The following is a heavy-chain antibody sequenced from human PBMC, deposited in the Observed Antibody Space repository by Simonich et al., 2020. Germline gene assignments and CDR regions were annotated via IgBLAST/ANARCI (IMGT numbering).Heavy chain of an antibody. CDR1: GGSISSYY. Sequence: QVQLQESGPGLVKPSETLSLTCTVSGGSISSYYWSWIRQPPGKGLEWIGYIYYSGSTNYNPSLKSRVTISVDTSENQFSLKLSSVTAADTAVYYCASRGWSGYYDYWGQGTLVTVSS. CDR3: ASRGWSGYYDY. J-gene: IGHJ4*02. V-gene: IGHV4-59*08. D-gene: IGHD3-3*01. CDR2: IYYSGST.